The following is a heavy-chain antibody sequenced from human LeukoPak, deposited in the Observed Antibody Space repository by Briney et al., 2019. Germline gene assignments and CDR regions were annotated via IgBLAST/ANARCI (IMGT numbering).Heavy chain of an antibody. V-gene: IGHV3-74*01. CDR3: ARDPTVTYPDY. D-gene: IGHD4-17*01. Sequence: GGSLRLSCAASGFTFSDYWMHWVRQAPGKGLVWVSRITADGSSTSYADSVKGRFTISRDNAQDTLYLQMDSLRPEDTAVYFCARDPTVTYPDYWGPGTLVTVSS. J-gene: IGHJ4*02. CDR2: ITADGSST. CDR1: GFTFSDYW.